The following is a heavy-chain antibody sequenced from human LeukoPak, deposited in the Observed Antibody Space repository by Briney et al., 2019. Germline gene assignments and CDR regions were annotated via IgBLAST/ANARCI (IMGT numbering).Heavy chain of an antibody. CDR3: ARALWGRGPTNYFDY. V-gene: IGHV1-2*02. D-gene: IGHD5-24*01. J-gene: IGHJ4*02. CDR1: GYTFTGYY. Sequence: GASVKVSCKASGYTFTGYYMHWARQAPGQGLEWMGWINPNSGGTNYAQKFQGRVTMTRDTSISTAYMEPSRLRSDDTAVYYCARALWGRGPTNYFDYWGQGTLVTVSS. CDR2: INPNSGGT.